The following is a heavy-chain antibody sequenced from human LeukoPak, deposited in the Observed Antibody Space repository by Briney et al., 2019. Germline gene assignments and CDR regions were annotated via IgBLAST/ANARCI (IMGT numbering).Heavy chain of an antibody. Sequence: SVKVSCKASGGAFSSYAISWVRQAPGQGLEWMGRIIPILGIANYAQKFQGRVTITADKSTSTAYMELSSLRSEDTAVYYCARGSLLWFGSYYYYGMDVWGQGTTVTVSS. D-gene: IGHD3-10*01. V-gene: IGHV1-69*04. J-gene: IGHJ6*02. CDR2: IIPILGIA. CDR1: GGAFSSYA. CDR3: ARGSLLWFGSYYYYGMDV.